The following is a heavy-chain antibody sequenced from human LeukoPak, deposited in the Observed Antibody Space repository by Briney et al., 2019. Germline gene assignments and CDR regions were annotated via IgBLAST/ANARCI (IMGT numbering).Heavy chain of an antibody. CDR3: ARAYRKSSSYFDY. Sequence: ASVKVSCKASGGTFSSYAISWVRQAPGQGLEWMGGIIPIFGTANYAQKFQGRVTITTDESTSTAYMELSSLSSEDTAVYYCARAYRKSSSYFDYWGQGTLVTVSS. CDR1: GGTFSSYA. CDR2: IIPIFGTA. V-gene: IGHV1-69*05. D-gene: IGHD6-6*01. J-gene: IGHJ4*02.